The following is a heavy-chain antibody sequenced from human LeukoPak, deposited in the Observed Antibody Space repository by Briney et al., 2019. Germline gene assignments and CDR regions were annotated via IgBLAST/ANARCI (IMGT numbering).Heavy chain of an antibody. D-gene: IGHD3-16*01. CDR3: ARIEGSAITF. CDR1: GYTFTSYG. J-gene: IGHJ4*02. CDR2: ISPKSGGT. V-gene: IGHV1-2*02. Sequence: ASVKVSCKASGYTFTSYGISWVRQAPGQGLEWMGYISPKSGGTKYAQNFQGRFTMTSDTSVNTAYMELSRLRSDDTALYYCARIEGSAITFWGQGTLVTVSS.